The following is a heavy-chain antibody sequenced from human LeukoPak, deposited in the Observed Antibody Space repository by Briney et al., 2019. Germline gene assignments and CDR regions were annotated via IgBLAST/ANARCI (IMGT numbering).Heavy chain of an antibody. D-gene: IGHD2-15*01. CDR2: IYTSGST. V-gene: IGHV4-61*02. CDR1: GGSISSGSYY. J-gene: IGHJ4*02. CDR3: ARDSRVVVAASSPLFDY. Sequence: PSQTLSLTCTVSGGSISSGSYYWSWIRRPAGKGLEWIGRIYTSGSTNYNPSLKSRVTISVDTSKNQFSLKLSSVTAADTAVYYCARDSRVVVAASSPLFDYWGQGTLVTVSS.